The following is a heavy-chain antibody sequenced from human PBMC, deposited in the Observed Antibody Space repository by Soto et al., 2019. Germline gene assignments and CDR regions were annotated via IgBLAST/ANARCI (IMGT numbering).Heavy chain of an antibody. D-gene: IGHD6-13*01. CDR1: GGTFSSYT. V-gene: IGHV1-69*08. J-gene: IGHJ4*02. Sequence: QVQLVQSGAEVKKPGSSVKVSCKASGGTFSSYTISWVRQAPGQGLEWMGRIIPNLGIANYAQKFQGRVTITADKSTSTAYMELSSLRSEDTAVYYCARERAASEPYWGQGTLVTVSS. CDR2: IIPNLGIA. CDR3: ARERAASEPY.